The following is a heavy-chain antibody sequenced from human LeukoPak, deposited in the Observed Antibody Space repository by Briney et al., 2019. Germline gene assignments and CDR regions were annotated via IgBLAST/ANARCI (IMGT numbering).Heavy chain of an antibody. V-gene: IGHV1-8*01. CDR2: MNPNSGNT. D-gene: IGHD2-15*01. Sequence: ASVKVSCKASGYTFTSYDINWVRQATGQGLEWMGWMNPNSGNTGYAQKFQGRVTMTRNTSISTAYMELSSLRSEDTAVYYCATQPMQLGYCSGGSCYYYYYYYMDAWGKGTTVTVSS. CDR3: ATQPMQLGYCSGGSCYYYYYYYMDA. J-gene: IGHJ6*03. CDR1: GYTFTSYD.